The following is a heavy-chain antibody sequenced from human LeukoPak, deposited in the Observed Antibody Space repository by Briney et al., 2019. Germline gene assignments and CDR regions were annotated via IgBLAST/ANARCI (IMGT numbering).Heavy chain of an antibody. J-gene: IGHJ4*02. CDR1: GLTFSAYP. V-gene: IGHV3-69-1*01. Sequence: GGSLRLSGAPPGLTFSAYPMNWFRQTPGKGLEWVSYISSTGVIYYADSVRGRFSTSRDNAMNSVYMQMNSLRAEDTALYYCARDHNWGFDYWGRGTLVTVSS. CDR3: ARDHNWGFDY. CDR2: ISSTGVI. D-gene: IGHD7-27*01.